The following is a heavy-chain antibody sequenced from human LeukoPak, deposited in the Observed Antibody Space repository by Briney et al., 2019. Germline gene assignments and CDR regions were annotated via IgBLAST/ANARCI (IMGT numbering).Heavy chain of an antibody. CDR1: GYSFINYW. V-gene: IGHV5-51*01. D-gene: IGHD1-26*01. J-gene: IGHJ4*02. Sequence: GEPLKISCRASGYSFINYWIGWVRQMPRKGLEWVGLIYPGDSNVRYSPSFQSQVTISADRSINTASLQWSGLRTSDTAMYYCTRDWELGYWGQGTLVTVSS. CDR3: TRDWELGY. CDR2: IYPGDSNV.